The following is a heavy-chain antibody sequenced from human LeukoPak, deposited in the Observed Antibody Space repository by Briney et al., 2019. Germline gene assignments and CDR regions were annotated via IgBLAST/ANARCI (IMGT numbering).Heavy chain of an antibody. CDR3: ARDLSHRYNYDINGYYALFDY. CDR2: IRAYNGNT. J-gene: IGHJ4*02. V-gene: IGHV1-18*01. D-gene: IGHD3-22*01. Sequence: ASVKVSCKASGYIFTSYGISWVRQAPGQGLEWMGWIRAYNGNTNYAQKLQGRVTMTTDTSTSTAYMELRSLISDDTAVYYCARDLSHRYNYDINGYYALFDYWGQGTLVTVSS. CDR1: GYIFTSYG.